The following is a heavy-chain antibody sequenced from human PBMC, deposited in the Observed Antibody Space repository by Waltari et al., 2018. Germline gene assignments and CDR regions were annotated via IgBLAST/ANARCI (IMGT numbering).Heavy chain of an antibody. CDR1: GGSIRSCSYD. CDR3: ARDSFDWSYGEAFDI. D-gene: IGHD3-9*01. Sequence: QVQLQESGPGLVKPSQTLSLTCTVSGGSIRSCSYDWSWIRQPAGKGLEWIGRLYTSGSTNYNPPLKSRVTISVDTSKIQCSLKLSSVTAADTAVYYCARDSFDWSYGEAFDIWGQGTMVTVSS. V-gene: IGHV4-61*02. CDR2: LYTSGST. J-gene: IGHJ3*02.